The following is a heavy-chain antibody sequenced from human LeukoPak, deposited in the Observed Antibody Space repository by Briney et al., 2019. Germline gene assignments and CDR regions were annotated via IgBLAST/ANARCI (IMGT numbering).Heavy chain of an antibody. D-gene: IGHD3-10*02. CDR1: GFTFSSYD. CDR3: AGLGITMIGGV. CDR2: ISSSGSTI. V-gene: IGHV3-48*03. J-gene: IGHJ6*04. Sequence: GGSLRLSCAASGFTFSSYDMSWVRQAPGKGLEWVSYISSSGSTIYYADSVKGRFTISRDNAKNSLYLQMNSLRAEDTAVYYCAGLGITMIGGVWGKGTTVTISS.